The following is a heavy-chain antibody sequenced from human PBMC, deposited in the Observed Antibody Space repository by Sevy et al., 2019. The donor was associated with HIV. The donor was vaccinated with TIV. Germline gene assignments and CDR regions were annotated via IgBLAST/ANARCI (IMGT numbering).Heavy chain of an antibody. V-gene: IGHV3-21*01. J-gene: IGHJ4*02. CDR1: GFTFSSYT. CDR2: ISSGSSYI. D-gene: IGHD3-10*01. CDR3: ARDQNYYGSGSHDY. Sequence: GGSLRLSCAASGFTFSSYTMNWVRQAPGRGLEWVSSISSGSSYIYYADSLKGRFTISRDNAKNSLYLQMNSLRAEDTALYYCARDQNYYGSGSHDYWGRGTLVTVS.